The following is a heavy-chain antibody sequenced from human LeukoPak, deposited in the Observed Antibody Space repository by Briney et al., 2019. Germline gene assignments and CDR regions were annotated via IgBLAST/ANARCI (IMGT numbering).Heavy chain of an antibody. J-gene: IGHJ6*02. D-gene: IGHD2-15*01. V-gene: IGHV3-74*01. CDR1: GFTFSSYW. CDR2: INSDGSST. Sequence: GGSLRLSCAASGFTFSSYWMPWVRQAPGKGLVWVSRINSDGSSTSYADSVKGRFTISRDNAKNTLYLQMNSLRAEDTAVYYCATTSRAIVVVAATHGMDVWGQGTTVTVSS. CDR3: ATTSRAIVVVAATHGMDV.